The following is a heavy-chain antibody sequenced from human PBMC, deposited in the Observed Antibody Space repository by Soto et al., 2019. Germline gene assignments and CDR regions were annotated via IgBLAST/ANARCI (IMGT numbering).Heavy chain of an antibody. D-gene: IGHD1-26*01. J-gene: IGHJ4*02. CDR2: INPSSGDT. Sequence: ASVQGSCQASGYTFTDDYIHWVRQAPGQGREWMGWINPSSGDTNYAQNFQGRVTMARDTSISTAYMDLISLRSDDTAVYYCASALHRGTYHSPSDYWGQGTLVTVSS. CDR1: GYTFTDDY. CDR3: ASALHRGTYHSPSDY. V-gene: IGHV1-2*02.